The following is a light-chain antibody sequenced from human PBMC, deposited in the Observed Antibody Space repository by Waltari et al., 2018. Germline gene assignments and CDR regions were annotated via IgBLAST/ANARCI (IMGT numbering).Light chain of an antibody. CDR3: QQLNSYPPT. CDR2: AAS. V-gene: IGKV1-9*01. Sequence: QLTQSPSSLSASVGDRFTITCRASQGINSFLAWYQQKAGKAPKLLIYAASPLQSGVPSRFSGSGSGTDFTLTISSLQPEDFATYYCQQLNSYPPTFGGGTKVEIK. CDR1: QGINSF. J-gene: IGKJ4*01.